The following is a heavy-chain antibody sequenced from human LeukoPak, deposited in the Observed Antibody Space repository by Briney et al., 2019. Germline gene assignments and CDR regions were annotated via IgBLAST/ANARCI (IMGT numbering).Heavy chain of an antibody. Sequence: GSLRLSCAASGFSFSSYWMSWVRQAPGKGLEWVANIKQDGSEKYYVDSVKGRFTISRDNAKNSLYLQMNSLRAEDTAVYYCAREQILDDYYGSGTFDYWGQGALVTVSS. CDR2: IKQDGSEK. D-gene: IGHD3-10*01. CDR1: GFSFSSYW. CDR3: AREQILDDYYGSGTFDY. V-gene: IGHV3-7*01. J-gene: IGHJ4*02.